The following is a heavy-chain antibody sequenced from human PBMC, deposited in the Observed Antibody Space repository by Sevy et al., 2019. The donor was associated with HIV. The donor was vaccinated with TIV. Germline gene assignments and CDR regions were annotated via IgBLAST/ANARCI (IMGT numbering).Heavy chain of an antibody. CDR3: AREVRASYYSDSSHAFDI. J-gene: IGHJ3*02. Sequence: GGSLRLSCAASGFTFSSYAMHWVRQAPGKGLEWVAVISYDGSNKYYADSVKGRFTISRDNSKNTLYLQMNSLRAEDTAVYYCAREVRASYYSDSSHAFDIWGQGTMVTVSS. V-gene: IGHV3-30-3*01. D-gene: IGHD3-22*01. CDR2: ISYDGSNK. CDR1: GFTFSSYA.